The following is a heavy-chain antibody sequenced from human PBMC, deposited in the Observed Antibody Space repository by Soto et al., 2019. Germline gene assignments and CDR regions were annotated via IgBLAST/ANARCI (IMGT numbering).Heavy chain of an antibody. V-gene: IGHV3-21*01. J-gene: IGHJ6*02. CDR1: GFTFSSYS. CDR3: ARDRFGMAAAQVYYYYYGMDV. D-gene: IGHD6-13*01. Sequence: EVQLVESGGGLVKPGGSLRLSCGASGFTFSSYSMNWVRQAPGKGLEWVSSISSSSSYIYYADSVKGRFTISRDNAKNSLYLQMNSLRAEDTAVYYCARDRFGMAAAQVYYYYYGMDVWGQGTTVTVSS. CDR2: ISSSSSYI.